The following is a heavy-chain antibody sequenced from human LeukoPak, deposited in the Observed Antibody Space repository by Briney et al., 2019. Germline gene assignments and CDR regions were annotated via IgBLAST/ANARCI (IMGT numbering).Heavy chain of an antibody. V-gene: IGHV4-59*01. D-gene: IGHD2/OR15-2a*01. J-gene: IGHJ5*02. Sequence: GSLRLSCVASGFTFSTFSMTWVRQAPGKGLEWIGYIYYSGSTNYNPSLKSRVTISVDTSKNQFSLKLSSVTAADTAVYYCARTPFGPPLNWFDPWGQGTLVTVSS. CDR3: ARTPFGPPLNWFDP. CDR2: IYYSGST. CDR1: GFTFSTFS.